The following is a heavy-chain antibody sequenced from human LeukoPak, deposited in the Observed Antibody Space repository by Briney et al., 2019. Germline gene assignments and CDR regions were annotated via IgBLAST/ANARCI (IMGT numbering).Heavy chain of an antibody. CDR2: IYHSGNI. V-gene: IGHV4-4*02. CDR1: GGSISSLNW. D-gene: IGHD4-17*01. J-gene: IGHJ4*02. Sequence: SETLSLTCVVSGGSISSLNWWSWVRQPPGKGLEWIGEIYHSGNINSNPSLTSRVTISLDESKNQFSLKVTSVTAADTAVYYCAREIYGDRTFDYWGQGTLVTVSS. CDR3: AREIYGDRTFDY.